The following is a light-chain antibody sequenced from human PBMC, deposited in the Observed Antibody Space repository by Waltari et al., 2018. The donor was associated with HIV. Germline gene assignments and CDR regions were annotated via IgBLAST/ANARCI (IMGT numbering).Light chain of an antibody. J-gene: IGKJ1*01. CDR3: QQTNSFPLT. CDR1: QGISTW. V-gene: IGKV1-12*01. CDR2: AAS. Sequence: DIQMTQSPSSVSASVGDRVTITCRASQGISTWLALYQQNPGKAPNLLIYAASSLQSGVPLRFSGSGSGTDFTLTISSVQPDDFATYFCQQTNSFPLTFGQGTKVELK.